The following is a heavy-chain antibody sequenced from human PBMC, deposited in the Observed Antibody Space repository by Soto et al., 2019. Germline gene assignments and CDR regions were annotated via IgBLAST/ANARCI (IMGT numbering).Heavy chain of an antibody. CDR1: GYSFSDYH. J-gene: IGHJ6*02. V-gene: IGHV1-2*04. Sequence: ASVKVSCKASGYSFSDYHIHWVRQAPGQGLEWLGRINPKSGGTSSAQKFQGWVTMTRDTSISTAYMELTRLRSDDTAVYFCARGHSTDCSNGVCSFFYNHEMDVWGQGTTVTVSS. D-gene: IGHD2-8*01. CDR3: ARGHSTDCSNGVCSFFYNHEMDV. CDR2: INPKSGGT.